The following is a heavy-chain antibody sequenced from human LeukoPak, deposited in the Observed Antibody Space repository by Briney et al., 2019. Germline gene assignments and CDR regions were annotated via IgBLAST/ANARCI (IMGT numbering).Heavy chain of an antibody. CDR2: IDPSDSYT. CDR1: GYSFTSYW. CDR3: ARHISSGWYYVDY. Sequence: GESLKISCKGSGYSFTSYWISWVGQMPGKGLEWMGRIDPSDSYTNYSPSFQGHVTISADKSVSTAYLQWSSLKASDTAMYYCARHISSGWYYVDYWGQGTLVTVSS. V-gene: IGHV5-10-1*01. J-gene: IGHJ4*02. D-gene: IGHD6-19*01.